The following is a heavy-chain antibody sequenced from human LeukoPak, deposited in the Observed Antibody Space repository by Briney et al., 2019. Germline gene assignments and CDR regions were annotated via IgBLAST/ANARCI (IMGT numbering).Heavy chain of an antibody. CDR2: ITGDGGRT. D-gene: IGHD4-23*01. V-gene: IGHV3-64D*06. CDR3: VKDPFYGGNPLYYFDY. Sequence: GGSLRLSCAASGFTFSSYSMNWVRQAPGKGLECVSAITGDGGRTYYADSVKGRFTISRDNSKNTLYLQMNSLRAEDTAVYYCVKDPFYGGNPLYYFDYWGQGTLVTVSS. J-gene: IGHJ4*02. CDR1: GFTFSSYS.